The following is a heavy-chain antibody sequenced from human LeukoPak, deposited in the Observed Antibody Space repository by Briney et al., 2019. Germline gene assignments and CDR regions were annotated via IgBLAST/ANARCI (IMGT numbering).Heavy chain of an antibody. CDR1: GFTFSSYG. D-gene: IGHD5-18*01. CDR3: ARVAYSYGFPYYYYYYMDV. Sequence: GGTLRLSCAASGFTFSSYGLSWVRQAPGKGLEWVANIKQDGSEKYYVDSVKGRFTISRDNAKNSLYLQMNSLRAEDTAVYYCARVAYSYGFPYYYYYYMDVWGKGTTVTVSS. J-gene: IGHJ6*03. CDR2: IKQDGSEK. V-gene: IGHV3-7*01.